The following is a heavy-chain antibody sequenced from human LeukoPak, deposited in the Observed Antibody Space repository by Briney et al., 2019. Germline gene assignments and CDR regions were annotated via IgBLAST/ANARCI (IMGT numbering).Heavy chain of an antibody. CDR3: ARGNRDYQYSMDV. V-gene: IGHV4-31*03. J-gene: IGHJ6*03. CDR1: GASISSGDYY. Sequence: PSETLSLTCTVSGASISSGDYYWTWIRQHPGKGLEWIGNIHYSGSTFYNPSLKSRLNISVDTSKNQFSLKLSSGTAADTAVYYCARGNRDYQYSMDVWGKGTPVTVPS. CDR2: IHYSGST. D-gene: IGHD3-10*01.